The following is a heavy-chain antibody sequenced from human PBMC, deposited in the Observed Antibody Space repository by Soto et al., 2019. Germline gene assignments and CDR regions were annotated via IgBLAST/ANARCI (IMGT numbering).Heavy chain of an antibody. Sequence: GGSLRLSCAASGFTFSSYGMHWVRQAPGKGLEWVAVISYDGSNKYYADSVKGRFTISRDNSKNTLYLQMNSLRAEDTAVYYCARVHSIYDFWSGSTRAAYYYYGMDVWGQGTTVTVSS. CDR3: ARVHSIYDFWSGSTRAAYYYYGMDV. V-gene: IGHV3-30*03. D-gene: IGHD3-3*01. CDR1: GFTFSSYG. CDR2: ISYDGSNK. J-gene: IGHJ6*02.